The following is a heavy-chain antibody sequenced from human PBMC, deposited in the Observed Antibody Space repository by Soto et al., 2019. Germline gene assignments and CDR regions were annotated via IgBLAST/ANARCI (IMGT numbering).Heavy chain of an antibody. CDR2: IAYDGSNR. J-gene: IGHJ5*02. CDR1: GFSISRSA. V-gene: IGHV3-30*04. CDR3: ARDLQAGTDNVNWFAP. D-gene: IGHD1-1*01. Sequence: QVQLVESGGGVVQPGRSLRLSCAASGFSISRSAMHWVRQAPGKGLEWVAVIAYDGSNRWYGVSAKGRFTISRDNSKNTVYLQMSSLRGEDTAVYYCARDLQAGTDNVNWFAPWGQGTLVTVSS.